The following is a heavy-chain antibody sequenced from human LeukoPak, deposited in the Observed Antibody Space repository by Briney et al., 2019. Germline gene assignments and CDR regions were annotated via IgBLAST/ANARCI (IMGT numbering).Heavy chain of an antibody. D-gene: IGHD2-21*02. CDR3: VRDRDATPDDVRDY. Sequence: ASVKVSCKASGYTFITSGITWVRQAPGHGLKWMGWISPFNGKTRFAEEFQDRLTMTTDTPTRTAYMVLRSLRSDDTAVYYCVRDRDATPDDVRDYWGQGTLVTVSS. CDR1: GYTFITSG. V-gene: IGHV1-18*01. J-gene: IGHJ4*02. CDR2: ISPFNGKT.